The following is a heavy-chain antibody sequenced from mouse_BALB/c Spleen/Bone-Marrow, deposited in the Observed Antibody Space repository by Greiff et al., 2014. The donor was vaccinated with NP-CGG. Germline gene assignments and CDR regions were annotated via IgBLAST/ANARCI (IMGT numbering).Heavy chain of an antibody. CDR2: IWSGGST. V-gene: IGHV2-4-1*01. Sequence: VKLMESGPGLVQPSQSLSITCTVSGFTLTSYGVHWVRQSPGKGLEWLGVIWSGGSTDYNAEFITRLSNSKDNSKSQVFFKMNSRQADDTAIYYCARNGGTWFAYWGQGTLVTVSA. CDR1: GFTLTSYG. J-gene: IGHJ3*01. CDR3: ARNGGTWFAY.